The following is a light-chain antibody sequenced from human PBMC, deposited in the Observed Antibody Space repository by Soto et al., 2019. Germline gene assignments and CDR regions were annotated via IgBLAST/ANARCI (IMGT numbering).Light chain of an antibody. V-gene: IGKV3-20*01. CDR3: QPYGNSATWP. Sequence: EIGLPQSPGTLASSPGERDPPYCRSSQSVICGYLACYRQKHGQAPRLLIYGGPSRATGIPYRFSGSASVPDLTLTISRREREDFAVQYCQPYGNSATWPFGQGPEVEI. J-gene: IGKJ1*01. CDR2: GGP. CDR1: QSVICGY.